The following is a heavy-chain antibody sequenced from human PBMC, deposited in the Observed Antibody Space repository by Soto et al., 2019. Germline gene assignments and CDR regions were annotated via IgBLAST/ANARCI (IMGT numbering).Heavy chain of an antibody. CDR1: GFTFSSYA. V-gene: IGHV3-23*01. CDR2: ISGSGSST. D-gene: IGHD1-7*01. J-gene: IGHJ3*02. Sequence: GGSLRLSCAASGFTFSSYAMSWVHQAPGKGLEWVSGISGSGSSTYYADSVKGRFTISRDNSKNTLYLQVNSLRADDTAVYYCARRNWNYGAFDIWGQGTMVTVSS. CDR3: ARRNWNYGAFDI.